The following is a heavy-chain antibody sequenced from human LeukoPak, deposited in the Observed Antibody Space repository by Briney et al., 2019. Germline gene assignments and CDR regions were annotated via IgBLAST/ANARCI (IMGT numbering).Heavy chain of an antibody. CDR3: AREAYCSGGSCPGHDAFDI. V-gene: IGHV3-13*01. CDR2: IGTAGDT. Sequence: GGSLRLSCAASGFTFSSYDMHWVRQATGKGLEWVSAIGTAGDTYYPGSLKGRFTISRENAKNSLYLQMDSLRAGDTAVYYCAREAYCSGGSCPGHDAFDIWGQGTMVTVSS. D-gene: IGHD2-15*01. CDR1: GFTFSSYD. J-gene: IGHJ3*02.